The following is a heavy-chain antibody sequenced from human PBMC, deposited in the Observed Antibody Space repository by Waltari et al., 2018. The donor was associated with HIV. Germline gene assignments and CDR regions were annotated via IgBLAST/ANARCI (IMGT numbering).Heavy chain of an antibody. J-gene: IGHJ3*02. Sequence: QVQLVQSGAEVKTPGSSVKVSCKASGGTFSSYAISWVRQAPGQGLEWMGGIIPIFGTANYAQKFQGRVTITADKSTSTAYMELSSLRSEDTAVYYCARGRDGYNFGAFDIWGQGTMVTVSS. V-gene: IGHV1-69*06. CDR3: ARGRDGYNFGAFDI. CDR2: IIPIFGTA. CDR1: GGTFSSYA. D-gene: IGHD5-12*01.